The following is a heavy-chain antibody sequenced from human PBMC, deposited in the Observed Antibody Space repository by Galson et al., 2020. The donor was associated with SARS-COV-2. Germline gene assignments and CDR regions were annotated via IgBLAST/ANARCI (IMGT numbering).Heavy chain of an antibody. Sequence: SLKISCGASGFTFDGHAMHWVRQAPGKGLEWVSGISWNGDVIAYVDSVKGRFTISRDNAKKPLFLQMNNLRVEDTALYYCVKDYVAADVIGGWFDPWGQGTLVTVSS. CDR1: GFTFDGHA. CDR2: ISWNGDVI. D-gene: IGHD6-13*01. CDR3: VKDYVAADVIGGWFDP. J-gene: IGHJ5*02. V-gene: IGHV3-9*01.